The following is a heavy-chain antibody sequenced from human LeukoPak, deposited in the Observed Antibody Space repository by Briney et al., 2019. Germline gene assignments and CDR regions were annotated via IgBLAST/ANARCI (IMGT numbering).Heavy chain of an antibody. J-gene: IGHJ6*02. D-gene: IGHD4-17*01. CDR1: GGSISSYY. V-gene: IGHV4-59*01. CDR2: IYYSGST. CDR3: ARDGATVTPGVYYYYYYGMDV. Sequence: SETLSLTRTVSGGSISSYYWSWIRQPPGKGLEWIGYIYYSGSTNYNPSLKTRVTISVDTSKNQFSLKLSSVTAADTAVYYCARDGATVTPGVYYYYYYGMDVWGQGTTVTVSS.